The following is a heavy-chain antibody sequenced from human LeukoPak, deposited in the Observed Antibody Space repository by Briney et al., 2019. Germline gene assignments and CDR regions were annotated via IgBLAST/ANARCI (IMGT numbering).Heavy chain of an antibody. CDR3: ARVIAVAGYYFDY. Sequence: SETLSLTCTVSGDSINGYHWSWIRQPPGKALEWIGYIYYIGSTNYNPSLKSRITMSVDTSKSQFSLRLSSATAADTAVYYCARVIAVAGYYFDYWGQGTLVTVSS. J-gene: IGHJ4*02. CDR2: IYYIGST. CDR1: GDSINGYH. V-gene: IGHV4-59*08. D-gene: IGHD6-19*01.